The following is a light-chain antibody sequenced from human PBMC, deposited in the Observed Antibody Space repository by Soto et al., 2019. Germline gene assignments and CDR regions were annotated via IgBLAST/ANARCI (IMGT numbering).Light chain of an antibody. J-gene: IGKJ5*01. CDR2: GAS. V-gene: IGKV3-20*01. Sequence: EIVLPQSPGTLSLSPGERATLSCRASQSVSSSYLAWYQQKPGQAPRLLLYGASTRATGIPDRLSGSGSGTDFTLTISRLEPEDFAVYYCQQYGSSSITFGQGTRLEI. CDR1: QSVSSSY. CDR3: QQYGSSSIT.